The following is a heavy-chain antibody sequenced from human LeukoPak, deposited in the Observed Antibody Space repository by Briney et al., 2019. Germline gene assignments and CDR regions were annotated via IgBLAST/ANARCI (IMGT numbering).Heavy chain of an antibody. CDR3: ARRGTYCTNGVCYAKTYYFDY. V-gene: IGHV4-38-2*02. D-gene: IGHD2-8*01. Sequence: PSETLSLTCTVSGYSITSAYYWGWIRQPPGKGLEWIGSIYYSGSTYYNPSLKSRVTISVDTSKNQFSLKLSSVTAADTAVYYCARRGTYCTNGVCYAKTYYFDYWGQGTLVTVSS. CDR1: GYSITSAYY. CDR2: IYYSGST. J-gene: IGHJ4*02.